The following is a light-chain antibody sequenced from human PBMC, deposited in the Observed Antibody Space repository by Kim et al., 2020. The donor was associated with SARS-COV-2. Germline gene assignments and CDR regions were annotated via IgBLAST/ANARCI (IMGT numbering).Light chain of an antibody. J-gene: IGLJ3*02. CDR3: LSYDTSSRV. V-gene: IGLV6-57*04. CDR2: EDN. Sequence: FMLTQPHSVSESPGKTVIISCTRSSGSIASDYVQWFQQRPGSAPTTVIYEDNQRPSGVPDRFSGSIDSSSNSASLTISGLKPEDEGDYYCLSYDTSSRVFGGGTQLTVL. CDR1: SGSIASDY.